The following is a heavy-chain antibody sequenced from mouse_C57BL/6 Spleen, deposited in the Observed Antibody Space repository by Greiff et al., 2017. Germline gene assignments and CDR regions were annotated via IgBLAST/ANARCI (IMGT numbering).Heavy chain of an antibody. CDR2: INPNNGGT. J-gene: IGHJ2*01. V-gene: IGHV1-26*01. CDR1: GYTFTDYY. CDR3: AKGVPKLGYYFDY. Sequence: VQLQQSGPELVKPGASVKISCKASGYTFTDYYMNWVKQSHGKSLEWIGEINPNNGGTSYNQKFKGKATLTVAKSSSTAYMELRSLTSEDSAVYSCAKGVPKLGYYFDYWGQGTTLTVSS.